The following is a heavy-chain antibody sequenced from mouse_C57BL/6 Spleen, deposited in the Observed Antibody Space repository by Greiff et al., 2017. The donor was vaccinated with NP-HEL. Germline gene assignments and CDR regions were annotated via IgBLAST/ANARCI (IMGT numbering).Heavy chain of an antibody. V-gene: IGHV1-69*01. D-gene: IGHD2-5*01. CDR1: GYTFTSYW. Sequence: QVQLQQPGAELVMPGASVKLSCKASGYTFTSYWMHWVKQRPGQGLEWIGEIDPSDSYTNYNQKFKGKSTLTVDKSSSTAYMQLSSLTSEDSAVYYCARDYSNCFDYWGQGTTLTVSS. CDR3: ARDYSNCFDY. CDR2: IDPSDSYT. J-gene: IGHJ2*01.